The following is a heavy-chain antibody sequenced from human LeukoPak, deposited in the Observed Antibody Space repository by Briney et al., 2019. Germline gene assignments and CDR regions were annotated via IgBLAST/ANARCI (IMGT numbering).Heavy chain of an antibody. J-gene: IGHJ3*02. CDR2: INSDGSST. D-gene: IGHD3-3*02. CDR1: GFTFRSNW. V-gene: IGHV3-74*01. Sequence: GGSLRLSCAASGFTFRSNWMHWVRQAPGKGLVWLSHINSDGSSTNYADSVKGRFTISRDTAKNTLYLQMSSLRAEGTAVYYCARTLADAFDIWGQGTMVTISS. CDR3: ARTLADAFDI.